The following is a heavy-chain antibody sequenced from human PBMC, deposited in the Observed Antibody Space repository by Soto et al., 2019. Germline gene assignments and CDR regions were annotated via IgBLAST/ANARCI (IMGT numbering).Heavy chain of an antibody. CDR3: ARGGGLMHLFDY. Sequence: SSETLSLTCTVSGGSISSGDYYWSWIRQPPGKGLEWIGYIYYSGSTYYNPSLKSRVTISVDTSKNQFSLKLSSVTAADTAVYYCARGGGLMHLFDYWGQGTLVTVSS. J-gene: IGHJ4*02. CDR2: IYYSGST. CDR1: GGSISSGDYY. V-gene: IGHV4-30-4*01. D-gene: IGHD3-16*01.